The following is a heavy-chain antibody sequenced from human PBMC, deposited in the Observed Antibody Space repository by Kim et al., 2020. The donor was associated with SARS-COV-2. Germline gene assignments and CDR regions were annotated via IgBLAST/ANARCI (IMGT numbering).Heavy chain of an antibody. CDR3: ARPRSRLVGRGYFDY. D-gene: IGHD1-26*01. Sequence: SQTLSLTCAVYGGSFSGYYWSWIRQPPGKGLEWIGEINHSGSTNYNPSLKSRVTISVDTSKNQFSLKLSSVTAADTAVYYCARPRSRLVGRGYFDYWGQGTLVSVSS. V-gene: IGHV4-34*01. J-gene: IGHJ4*02. CDR2: INHSGST. CDR1: GGSFSGYY.